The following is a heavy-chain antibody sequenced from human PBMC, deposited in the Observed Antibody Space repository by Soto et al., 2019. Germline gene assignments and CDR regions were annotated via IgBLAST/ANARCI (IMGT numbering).Heavy chain of an antibody. J-gene: IGHJ5*02. CDR3: ARDRQAYCSSTSCQGWFDP. CDR2: ISAYNGNT. D-gene: IGHD2-2*01. CDR1: GYTFTSYG. V-gene: IGHV1-18*04. Sequence: ASVKVSCKASGYTFTSYGISWVRQAPGQGLEWMGWISAYNGNTNYAQKLQGRVTMTTDTSTSTAYMELRSLRSDDTAVYYCARDRQAYCSSTSCQGWFDPWGQGTLVTV.